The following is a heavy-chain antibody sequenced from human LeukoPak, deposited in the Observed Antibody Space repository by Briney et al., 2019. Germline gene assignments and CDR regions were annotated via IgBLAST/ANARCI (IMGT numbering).Heavy chain of an antibody. J-gene: IGHJ4*02. D-gene: IGHD6-19*01. CDR2: ISTSHSTI. V-gene: IGHV3-48*03. CDR3: ARGLSGWYLYYFDY. Sequence: GGSLRLSCAASGFTFSSYEMNWVRQAPGKGLEWVSYISTSHSTICYADSVKGRFTISRDNAKNSLYLQMNSLRAEDTAVYYCARGLSGWYLYYFDYWGQGTLVTVSS. CDR1: GFTFSSYE.